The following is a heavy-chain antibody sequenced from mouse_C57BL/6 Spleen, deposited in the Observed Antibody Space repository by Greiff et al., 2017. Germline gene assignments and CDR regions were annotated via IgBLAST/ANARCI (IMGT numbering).Heavy chain of an antibody. J-gene: IGHJ1*03. CDR2: IYPGDGDT. V-gene: IGHV1-80*01. D-gene: IGHD1-1*01. CDR1: GYAFSSYW. Sequence: VQLQQSGAELVKPGASVKISCKASGYAFSSYWMNWVKQRPGKGLEWIGQIYPGDGDTNYNGKFKGKATLTADKSSSTAYMQLSSLTSEDSAVYCCARLRYYGSSYWYFDVWGTGTTVTVSS. CDR3: ARLRYYGSSYWYFDV.